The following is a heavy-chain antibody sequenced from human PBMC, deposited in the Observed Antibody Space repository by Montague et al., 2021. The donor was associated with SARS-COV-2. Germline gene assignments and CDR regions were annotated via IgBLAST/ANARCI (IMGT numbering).Heavy chain of an antibody. CDR3: ARAYCSSTSCYPMDY. D-gene: IGHD2-2*01. V-gene: IGHV6-1*01. CDR2: TYFMSKCSS. Sequence: CAISGDSVSSTSAAWNWIRQSPSSGLEWLGWTYFMSKCSSEYALSVKSRLIISPDTSKNQFSLRLISVTPDDPAVYYCARAYCSSTSCYPMDYWSHGTLVPVSS. J-gene: IGHJ4*01. CDR1: GDSVSSTSAA.